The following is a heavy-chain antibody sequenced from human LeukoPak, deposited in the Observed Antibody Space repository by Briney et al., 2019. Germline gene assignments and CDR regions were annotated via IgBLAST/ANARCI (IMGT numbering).Heavy chain of an antibody. CDR3: AGDYSSSWENWFDP. J-gene: IGHJ5*02. V-gene: IGHV1-18*01. D-gene: IGHD6-13*01. CDR1: GYTFTSYG. CDR2: ISAYNGNT. Sequence: GASVKVSCTASGYTFTSYGISWVRQAPGQGLEWMGWISAYNGNTNYAQKLQGRVTMTTDTSTSTAYMELRSLRSDDTAVYYCAGDYSSSWENWFDPWGQGTLVTVSS.